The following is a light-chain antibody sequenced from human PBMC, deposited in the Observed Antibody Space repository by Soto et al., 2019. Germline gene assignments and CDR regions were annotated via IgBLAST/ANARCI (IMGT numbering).Light chain of an antibody. Sequence: EVVLTQSPATLSVSPGDRATLSCRASQSINSNLAWYQQQPGQAPRLLIYDTSNRATGIPDRFSGSGSGTDFTLTISSLQPDDFATYYCQQYNSYPWTFGQGTKGDIK. J-gene: IGKJ1*01. CDR3: QQYNSYPWT. CDR1: QSINSN. V-gene: IGKV3D-15*01. CDR2: DTS.